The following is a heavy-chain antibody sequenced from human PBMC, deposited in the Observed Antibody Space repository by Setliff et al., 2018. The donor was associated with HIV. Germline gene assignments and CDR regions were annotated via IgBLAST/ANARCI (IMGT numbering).Heavy chain of an antibody. J-gene: IGHJ4*02. CDR2: FDPEDGET. V-gene: IGHV1-24*01. CDR1: GYTLTEVS. D-gene: IGHD3-3*01. CDR3: ARQSYDFWSGPLGFDY. Sequence: GASVKVSCKVSGYTLTEVSIHWVRQAPGKGLEWMGYFDPEDGETVHAQKFQGRVTISVDTSQNHFSLKLSSVTAADTAVYYCARQSYDFWSGPLGFDYWGQGTLVTV.